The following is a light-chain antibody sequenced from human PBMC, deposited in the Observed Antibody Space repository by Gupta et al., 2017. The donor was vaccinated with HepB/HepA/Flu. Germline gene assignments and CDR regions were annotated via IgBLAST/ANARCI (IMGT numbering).Light chain of an antibody. J-gene: IGLJ3*02. CDR1: SSNTGNNY. CDR2: NNN. CDR3: GKWDSSLSAV. V-gene: IGLV1-51*01. Sequence: QSVLTQPPSVSAAPGQKVTISCSGSSSNTGNNYVSWYQQLPGTAPKLLIYNNNKRPSGIPDRFSGSKSGASATMGIAGLQTGDEADYYCGKWDSSLSAVFGGGTKLTVL.